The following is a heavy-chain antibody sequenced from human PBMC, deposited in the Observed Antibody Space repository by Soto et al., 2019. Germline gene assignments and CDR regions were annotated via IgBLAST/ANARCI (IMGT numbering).Heavy chain of an antibody. CDR3: AARDLVYYYYGMDV. CDR1: GGSISSGDYY. J-gene: IGHJ6*02. D-gene: IGHD2-15*01. CDR2: IYYSGST. Sequence: SETLSLTCTVSGGSISSGDYYWSWIRQPPGKGLEWIGYIYYSGSTYYNPSLKSRVTISVDTSKNQFSLRLSSVTAADTAVYYCAARDLVYYYYGMDVWGQGTTVTVSS. V-gene: IGHV4-30-4*01.